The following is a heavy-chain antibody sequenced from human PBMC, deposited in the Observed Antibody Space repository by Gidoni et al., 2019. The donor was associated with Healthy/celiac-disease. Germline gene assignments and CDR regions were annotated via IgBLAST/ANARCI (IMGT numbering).Heavy chain of an antibody. Sequence: EVQLVQSGAAVKKPGESLQISCTGSGYSFTSYWIVWVRQMPGKGLEWMGIIYPGDSDTRDSPSFQGQVTISADKSISTAYLQWRSLKASDTAMYYCARRVPGIAAAGPKDYYYYGMDVWGQGTTVTVSS. CDR2: IYPGDSDT. V-gene: IGHV5-51*01. J-gene: IGHJ6*02. D-gene: IGHD6-13*01. CDR3: ARRVPGIAAAGPKDYYYYGMDV. CDR1: GYSFTSYW.